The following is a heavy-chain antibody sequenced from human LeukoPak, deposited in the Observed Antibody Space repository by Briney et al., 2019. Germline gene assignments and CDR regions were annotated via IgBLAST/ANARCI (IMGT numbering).Heavy chain of an antibody. D-gene: IGHD6-6*01. Sequence: GRSLRLSCAASGFTFSSYGMHWVRQAPGKGLEWVAVISYDGSNKYYADSVKGRFTISRDNSKNTLYLQMNNLRAEDTAVYYCAKDFTDYSSSSSWGQGTLVTVSS. CDR2: ISYDGSNK. CDR1: GFTFSSYG. CDR3: AKDFTDYSSSSS. V-gene: IGHV3-30*18. J-gene: IGHJ4*02.